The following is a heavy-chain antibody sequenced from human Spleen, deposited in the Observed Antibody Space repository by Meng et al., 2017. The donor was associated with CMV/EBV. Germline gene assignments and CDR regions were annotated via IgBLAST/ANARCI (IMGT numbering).Heavy chain of an antibody. CDR1: GGSFSGYY. CDR2: INHSGST. Sequence: VQLQQWGAGLLKPSETLSLTCAVYGGSFSGYYWSWIRQPPGKGLEWIGGINHSGSTNYNPSLKSRVTISVDTSKNQFSLKLSSVTAADTAVYYCASRDIVATYFDYWGQGTLVTVSS. D-gene: IGHD5-12*01. V-gene: IGHV4-34*01. CDR3: ASRDIVATYFDY. J-gene: IGHJ4*02.